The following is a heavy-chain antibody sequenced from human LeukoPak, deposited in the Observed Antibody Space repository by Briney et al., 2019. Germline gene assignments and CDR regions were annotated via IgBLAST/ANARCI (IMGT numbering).Heavy chain of an antibody. CDR2: ISGSGGST. CDR1: GFTVSSNY. D-gene: IGHD3-3*01. Sequence: GGSLRLSCAASGFTVSSNYMSWVRQAPGKGLEWVSAISGSGGSTYYADSVKGRFTISRDNSKNTLYLQMNSLRAEDTAVYYCAKHTIFGVVKGSKLFDPWGQGTLVTVSS. J-gene: IGHJ5*02. V-gene: IGHV3-23*01. CDR3: AKHTIFGVVKGSKLFDP.